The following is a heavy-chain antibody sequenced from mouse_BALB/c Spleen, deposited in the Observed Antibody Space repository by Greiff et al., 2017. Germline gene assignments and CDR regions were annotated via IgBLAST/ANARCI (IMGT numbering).Heavy chain of an antibody. CDR2: IDPANGNT. Sequence: EVMLVESGAELVKPGASVKLSCTASGFNIKDTYMHWVKQRPEQGLEWIGRIDPANGNTKYDPKFQGKATITADTSSNTAYLQLSSLTSEDTAVYYCARMGYDVMDYWGQGTSVTVSS. CDR3: ARMGYDVMDY. J-gene: IGHJ4*01. CDR1: GFNIKDTY. V-gene: IGHV14-3*02. D-gene: IGHD2-14*01.